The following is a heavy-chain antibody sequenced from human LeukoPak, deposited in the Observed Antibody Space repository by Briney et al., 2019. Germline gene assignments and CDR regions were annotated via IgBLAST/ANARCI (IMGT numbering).Heavy chain of an antibody. CDR1: GYTFTSYD. CDR2: MNPNSGNT. D-gene: IGHD6-6*01. V-gene: IGHV1-8*01. Sequence: ASVKVSCKAFGYTFTSYDINWVRQATGQGLEWMGWMNPNSGNTGYAQKFQGRVTMTRNTSISTAYMELSSLRSEDTAVYYCARGEGSSIAARPNGFDYWGQGTLVTVSS. CDR3: ARGEGSSIAARPNGFDY. J-gene: IGHJ4*02.